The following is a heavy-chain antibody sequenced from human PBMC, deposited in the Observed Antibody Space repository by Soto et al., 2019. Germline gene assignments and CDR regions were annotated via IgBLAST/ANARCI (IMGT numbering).Heavy chain of an antibody. CDR3: TTEVPGYCSGGSCYAVDY. D-gene: IGHD2-15*01. Sequence: GGSLRLSCAASGFTFTKAWMSWVRQAPGKGLEWVGRIKSKADGGTTDYAAPVKGRFTISRDDSKNTLYLQMNSLKTEDTAMYYCTTEVPGYCSGGSCYAVDYWGQGTLVTVSS. CDR1: GFTFTKAW. J-gene: IGHJ4*02. CDR2: IKSKADGGTT. V-gene: IGHV3-15*01.